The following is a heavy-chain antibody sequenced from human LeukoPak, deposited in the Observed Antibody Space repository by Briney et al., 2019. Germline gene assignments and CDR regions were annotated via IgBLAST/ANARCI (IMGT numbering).Heavy chain of an antibody. Sequence: PGGSLRLSCAASGFTFDDYAMHWVRQAPGKGLEWVSGISWNSGSIGYAGSVKGRFTISRDNAKNSLYLQMNSLRAEDTALYYCAKVDSSGWSYYFDYWGQGTLVTVSS. CDR3: AKVDSSGWSYYFDY. D-gene: IGHD6-19*01. CDR1: GFTFDDYA. J-gene: IGHJ4*02. V-gene: IGHV3-9*01. CDR2: ISWNSGSI.